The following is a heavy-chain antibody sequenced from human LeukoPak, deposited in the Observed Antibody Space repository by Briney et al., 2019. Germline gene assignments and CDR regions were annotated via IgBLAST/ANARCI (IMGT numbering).Heavy chain of an antibody. D-gene: IGHD2-21*02. J-gene: IGHJ3*02. CDR3: AKDRPPAYCGGDCYSFGAFDI. V-gene: IGHV3-23*01. CDR2: ISGSGGST. CDR1: GFTFSSYA. Sequence: GGSLRLSCAASGFTFSSYAMSWVRQAPGKGLEWVSAISGSGGSTYYADSVKGRFTISRDNSKNTLYLQMNSLRAEDTAVYYCAKDRPPAYCGGDCYSFGAFDIWGQGTMVTVSS.